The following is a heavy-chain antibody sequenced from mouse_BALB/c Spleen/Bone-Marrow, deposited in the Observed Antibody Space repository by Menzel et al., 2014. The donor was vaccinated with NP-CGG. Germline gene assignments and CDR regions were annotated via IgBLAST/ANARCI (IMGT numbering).Heavy chain of an antibody. CDR3: ARGENYGYDGFAY. D-gene: IGHD2-2*01. V-gene: IGHV3-1*02. Sequence: DVKLQESGPDLVKPSQSLSLTCTVTGYSITSGYSWHWIRQFPGNKLEWMGYIHYSGSTNHNPSLKSRISITRDTSKNQFFLQLISVTTEDTATYYCARGENYGYDGFAYWGQGTLVTVSA. CDR1: GYSITSGYS. CDR2: IHYSGST. J-gene: IGHJ3*01.